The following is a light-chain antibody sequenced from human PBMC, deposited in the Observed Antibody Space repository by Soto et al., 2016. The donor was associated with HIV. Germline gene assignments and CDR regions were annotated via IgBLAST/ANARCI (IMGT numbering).Light chain of an antibody. V-gene: IGLV3-1*01. CDR3: QAWDSGTAV. Sequence: SYELTQSPSVSVSPGRTASITCSGNKLGDKYACWYQQKPGQSPVLVIYQDDKRPSGIPERFSGSNSGNTATLTISGTQTMDEADYYCQAWDSGTAVFGGGTKPTVL. CDR2: QDD. CDR1: KLGDKY. J-gene: IGLJ2*01.